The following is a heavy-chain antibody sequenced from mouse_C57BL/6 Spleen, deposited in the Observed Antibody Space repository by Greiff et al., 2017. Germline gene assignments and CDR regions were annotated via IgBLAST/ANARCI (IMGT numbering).Heavy chain of an antibody. V-gene: IGHV14-2*01. CDR2: IDPEDGDT. CDR1: GFNIKDYY. Sequence: VQLQQSGAELVKPGASVKLSCTASGFNIKDYYMHWVKQRTEQGLEWIGRIDPEDGDTKYAPKFQGKATITADTSSNTAYLQLSSLTSEDTAVYYCATSDGYSWFAYWGQGTLVTVSA. CDR3: ATSDGYSWFAY. J-gene: IGHJ3*01. D-gene: IGHD2-3*01.